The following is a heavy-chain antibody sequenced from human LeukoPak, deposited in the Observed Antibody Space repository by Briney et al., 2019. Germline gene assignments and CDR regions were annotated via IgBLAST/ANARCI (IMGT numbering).Heavy chain of an antibody. CDR3: AREASYSSSWATFDY. CDR1: GFTFSSYE. D-gene: IGHD6-13*01. V-gene: IGHV3-48*01. J-gene: IGHJ4*02. CDR2: ISSSSSMI. Sequence: PGGSLRLSCAASGFTFSSYEMNWVRQAPGKGLEWVSYISSSSSMIYYADSVKGRFTISRDIAKNSLFLQMNSLRAEDTGVYYCAREASYSSSWATFDYWGQGTLVTVSS.